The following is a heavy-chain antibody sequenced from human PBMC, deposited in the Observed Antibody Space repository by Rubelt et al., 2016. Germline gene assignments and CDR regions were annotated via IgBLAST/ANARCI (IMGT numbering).Heavy chain of an antibody. CDR3: ARSGDSGALDY. J-gene: IGHJ4*02. V-gene: IGHV4-59*12. Sequence: QVQLQESGPGLVKPSETLSLTCTVSGGSISSYYWSWIRQPPGKGLEWIGEIHHSGSTNYNPSPKRRVTLSVETSKNQFSLKLSSVTAADTAVYYCARSGDSGALDYWGQGTLVTVSS. CDR1: GGSISSYY. D-gene: IGHD2-21*02. CDR2: IHHSGST.